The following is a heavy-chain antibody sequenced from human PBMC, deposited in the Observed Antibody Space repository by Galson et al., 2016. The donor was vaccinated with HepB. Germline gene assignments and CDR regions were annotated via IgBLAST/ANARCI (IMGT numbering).Heavy chain of an antibody. CDR1: GGTFSSFA. Sequence: SVKVSCKAFGGTFSSFAISWVRQAPGQGLEWMAGIIPVFGTANYAQKFQGRVTITADESTRTAYMELNSLRSEDTAVYYCVRGYSGYHYCFGYWGQGTLVTVTS. D-gene: IGHD5-12*01. J-gene: IGHJ4*02. CDR3: VRGYSGYHYCFGY. V-gene: IGHV1-69*13. CDR2: IIPVFGTA.